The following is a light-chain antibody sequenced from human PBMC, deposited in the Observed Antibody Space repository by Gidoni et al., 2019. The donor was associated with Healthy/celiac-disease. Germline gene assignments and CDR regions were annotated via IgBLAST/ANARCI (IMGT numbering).Light chain of an antibody. Sequence: QYVLTQPPSVSGAPGQRVTISGTGSSSNNGAGYDVHWYQQLPGTAPKLLIYGNSNRPSGVPDRFSGSKSGTSASLAITGLQAEDEADYYCQSYDSSLSGYVVFGGGTKLTVL. J-gene: IGLJ2*01. CDR2: GNS. V-gene: IGLV1-40*01. CDR1: SSNNGAGYD. CDR3: QSYDSSLSGYVV.